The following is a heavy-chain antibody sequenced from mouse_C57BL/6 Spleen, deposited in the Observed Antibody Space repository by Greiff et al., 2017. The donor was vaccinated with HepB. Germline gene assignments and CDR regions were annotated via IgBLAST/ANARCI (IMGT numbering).Heavy chain of an antibody. Sequence: VQLQQSGAELVRPGASVTLSCKASGYTFTDYDMHWVKQTPVHGLEWIGAIDPETGGTAYNQKFKGKAILTADKSSSTAYMELRSLTSEDSAVYYCTRGNYVRYFDVWGTGTTVTVSS. J-gene: IGHJ1*03. CDR3: TRGNYVRYFDV. V-gene: IGHV1-15*01. CDR2: IDPETGGT. CDR1: GYTFTDYD. D-gene: IGHD2-1*01.